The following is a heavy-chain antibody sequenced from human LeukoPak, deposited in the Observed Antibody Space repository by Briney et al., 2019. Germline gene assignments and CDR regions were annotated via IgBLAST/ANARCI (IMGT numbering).Heavy chain of an antibody. D-gene: IGHD3-16*02. Sequence: ESGPTLVNPTQTLTLTCTSSGFSLSTSGMCVSWIRQPPGKALEWLALIDWDDDKYYSTSLKTRLTISKDTSKNQVVLTMTNMDPVDTATYYCARSDYVWGSYRLSYFDYWGQGTLVTVSS. CDR3: ARSDYVWGSYRLSYFDY. CDR2: IDWDDDK. V-gene: IGHV2-70*01. CDR1: GFSLSTSGMC. J-gene: IGHJ4*02.